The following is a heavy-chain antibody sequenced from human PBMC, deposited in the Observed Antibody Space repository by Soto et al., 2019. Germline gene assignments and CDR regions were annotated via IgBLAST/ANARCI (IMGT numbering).Heavy chain of an antibody. CDR3: ARGVVVVVAAPYYYGMDV. V-gene: IGHV4-31*03. CDR2: IYYSGST. J-gene: IGHJ6*02. CDR1: GGSISSGGYY. Sequence: SETLSLTCTVSGGSISSGGYYWSWIRQHPGKGLEWIGYIYYSGSTYYNPSLKSRVTISVDTSKNQFSLKLSSVTAADTAVYYCARGVVVVVAAPYYYGMDVWGQGTTVTVSS. D-gene: IGHD2-15*01.